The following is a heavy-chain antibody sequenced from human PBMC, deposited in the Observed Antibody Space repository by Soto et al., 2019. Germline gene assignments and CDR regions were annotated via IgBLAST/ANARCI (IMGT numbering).Heavy chain of an antibody. CDR1: GFAFNDYA. Sequence: QVQLVESGGGVVQPGRSLRLSCAASGFAFNDYAMHWVRQAPGKGLEWVAVISYDGNNKYYADSVKGRLIISRDNSKNTLYLQMSSLIAEATAVYYCAKSFTAWRWKRNYFDSWAQGTLVTISS. V-gene: IGHV3-30*18. CDR3: AKSFTAWRWKRNYFDS. CDR2: ISYDGNNK. J-gene: IGHJ4*02. D-gene: IGHD3-3*01.